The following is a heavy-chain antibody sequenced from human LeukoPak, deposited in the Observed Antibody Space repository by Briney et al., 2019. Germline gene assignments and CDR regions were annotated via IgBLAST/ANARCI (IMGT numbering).Heavy chain of an antibody. Sequence: GASVKVSCKASGYTFTSYDINWVRQATGQGLEWMGWMNPNSGNTGYAQKFQGRVTMTRNTSISTAYMELSSLRSEDTAVYYCARARRVVYSVAARYYYVDVWGKGTTVTVSS. J-gene: IGHJ6*03. V-gene: IGHV1-8*01. CDR3: ARARRVVYSVAARYYYVDV. D-gene: IGHD5/OR15-5a*01. CDR1: GYTFTSYD. CDR2: MNPNSGNT.